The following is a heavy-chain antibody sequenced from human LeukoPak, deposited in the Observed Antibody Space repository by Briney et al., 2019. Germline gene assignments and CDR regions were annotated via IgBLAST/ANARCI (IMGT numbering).Heavy chain of an antibody. CDR2: IYNSGIT. V-gene: IGHV4-59*01. Sequence: SETLSLTCTVSGGSISSSYWNWIRQAPGKGLEWIGYIYNSGITNYNPSLKSRVTILVDMSQNQFSLRLTSVTAADTAVYYCARAVGPTNLVYFDYWGQGTLVTVSS. CDR1: GGSISSSY. D-gene: IGHD1-26*01. CDR3: ARAVGPTNLVYFDY. J-gene: IGHJ4*02.